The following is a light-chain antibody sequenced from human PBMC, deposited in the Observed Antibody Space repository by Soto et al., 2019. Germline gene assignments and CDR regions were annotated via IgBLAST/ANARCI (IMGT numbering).Light chain of an antibody. V-gene: IGLV2-14*01. CDR3: TSYTSRSTLV. CDR1: STDVGGYNY. Sequence: QSMLTQPASVSGSRGQSITLSCTGTSTDVGGYNYVSWYQQHPGKAPKLMIYEVSNRPSGVSNRFSGSKSGNTASLSISGLQAEDEADYYCTSYTSRSTLVFGTGTKVTVL. J-gene: IGLJ1*01. CDR2: EVS.